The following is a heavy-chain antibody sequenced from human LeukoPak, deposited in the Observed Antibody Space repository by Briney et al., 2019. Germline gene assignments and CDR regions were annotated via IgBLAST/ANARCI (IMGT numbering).Heavy chain of an antibody. V-gene: IGHV4-39*07. D-gene: IGHD6-6*01. CDR2: IYYSGST. Sequence: PSETLSLTCTVSGGSISSSSYHWGWIRQPPGKGLEWIGSIYYSGSTYYNPSLKSRVTISVDTSKNQFSLKLSSVTAADTVVYYCASSPNLHQARPLVRFDYWGQGTLVTVSS. CDR3: ASSPNLHQARPLVRFDY. CDR1: GGSISSSSYH. J-gene: IGHJ4*02.